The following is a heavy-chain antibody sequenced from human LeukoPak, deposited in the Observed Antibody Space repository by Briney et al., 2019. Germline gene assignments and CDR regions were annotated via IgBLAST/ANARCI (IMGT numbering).Heavy chain of an antibody. CDR3: SSRTDRFDY. J-gene: IGHJ4*02. Sequence: ASVKVSCKASGYTLTGHFMHWVRQVPGQGLEWMGWMNPDSGDTNYAQKFQGRVTMTRDTSTNTAYMDLSSLRSDDTAVYYCSSRTDRFDYWGQGTLVTVSS. V-gene: IGHV1-2*02. CDR1: GYTLTGHF. D-gene: IGHD1-14*01. CDR2: MNPDSGDT.